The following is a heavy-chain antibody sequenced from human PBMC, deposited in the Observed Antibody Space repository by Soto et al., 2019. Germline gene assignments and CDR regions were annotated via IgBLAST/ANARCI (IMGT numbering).Heavy chain of an antibody. CDR2: INSDGSST. J-gene: IGHJ4*02. CDR1: GFTFSSYW. CDR3: AREDPPFSYYDSSGYDY. Sequence: GGSLRLSCAASGFTFSSYWMHWVRQAPGKGLVWVSRINSDGSSTSYADSVKGRFTISRDNAKNTLHLQMNSLRAEDTAVYYCAREDPPFSYYDSSGYDYWGQGTLVNVS. D-gene: IGHD3-22*01. V-gene: IGHV3-74*01.